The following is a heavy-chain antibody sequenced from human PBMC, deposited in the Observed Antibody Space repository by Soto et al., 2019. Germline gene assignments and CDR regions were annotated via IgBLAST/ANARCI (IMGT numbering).Heavy chain of an antibody. CDR1: GFTFSSYG. D-gene: IGHD5-12*01. Sequence: QVQLVESGGGVVQPGRSLRLSCAASGFTFSSYGMDWVRQAPGKGLEWVAVIWYDGSNKYYADSVKGRFTISRDNSKKTLYLQMNSLRAEDTAVYYCARDLLNSGYDIGFFDYWGQGTLVTVSS. V-gene: IGHV3-33*01. CDR3: ARDLLNSGYDIGFFDY. CDR2: IWYDGSNK. J-gene: IGHJ4*02.